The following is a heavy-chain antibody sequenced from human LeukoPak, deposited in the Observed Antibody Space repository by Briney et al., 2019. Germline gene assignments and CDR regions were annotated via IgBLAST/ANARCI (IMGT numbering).Heavy chain of an antibody. J-gene: IGHJ4*02. Sequence: HSETLSLTCADSGYSISSGYYWGWIRQLPGKGLEGFGSIYHSGSTYYNPSLKSRVTISVDTSKNQFSLKLSSVTAADTAVYYCARHRMATIKSFDYWGQGTLVTVSS. CDR2: IYHSGST. CDR3: ARHRMATIKSFDY. CDR1: GYSISSGYY. V-gene: IGHV4-38-2*01. D-gene: IGHD5-24*01.